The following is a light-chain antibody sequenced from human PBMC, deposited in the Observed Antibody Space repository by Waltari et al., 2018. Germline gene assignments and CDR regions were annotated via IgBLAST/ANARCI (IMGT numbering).Light chain of an antibody. CDR3: QSTHKSGSWV. V-gene: IGLV3-25*03. J-gene: IGLJ3*02. Sequence: SYELTQPPSVSAFLGQTARITCSGDVLGEKYTHWYQQKPGQAPRLIIYKDIKRPSGIPERFSGSTSGTIVTLTISGVQADDEADYHCQSTHKSGSWVFGGGTKLTVL. CDR1: VLGEKY. CDR2: KDI.